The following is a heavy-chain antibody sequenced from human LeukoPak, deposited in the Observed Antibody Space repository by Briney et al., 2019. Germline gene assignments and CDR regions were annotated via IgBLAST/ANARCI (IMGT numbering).Heavy chain of an antibody. V-gene: IGHV3-74*01. CDR3: ARGPANSGYGVDY. J-gene: IGHJ4*02. CDR1: GFTFSSHW. CDR2: INSDGGGT. D-gene: IGHD5-12*01. Sequence: PGGSLRLSCAASGFTFSSHWMHWVRHAPGRGLVWVSRINSDGGGTTYADSVKGRFTISRDNAKNTLFLQMNSLRAEDTAVYYCARGPANSGYGVDYWGQGTLVTVSS.